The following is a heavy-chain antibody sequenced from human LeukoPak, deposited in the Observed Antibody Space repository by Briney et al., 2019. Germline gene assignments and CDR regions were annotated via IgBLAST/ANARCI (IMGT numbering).Heavy chain of an antibody. CDR3: ARGFGGDP. Sequence: GASVKVSCKASGYTFTAYYLHWVRQAPGQGLEWMGWINPNSGGTNYAQSFQGRVSVTRDTSISTAYMELSRLTSDDTALYYCARGFGGDPWGQGTLVTVSS. D-gene: IGHD4-23*01. CDR1: GYTFTAYY. CDR2: INPNSGGT. V-gene: IGHV1-2*02. J-gene: IGHJ5*02.